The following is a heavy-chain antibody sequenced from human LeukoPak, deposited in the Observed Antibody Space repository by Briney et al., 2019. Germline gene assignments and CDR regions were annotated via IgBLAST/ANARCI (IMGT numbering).Heavy chain of an antibody. CDR3: ARQAEYSSGWTNNWFDP. J-gene: IGHJ5*02. Sequence: SETLSLTCTVSGGSVSSYYWSWIRQPPGKGLEWIGHMYPGGSTNYNPSLKSRGTISVDTSKNQISLKLSSVTAADTAVYYCARQAEYSSGWTNNWFDPWGPGSLVTVSS. CDR2: MYPGGST. CDR1: GGSVSSYY. V-gene: IGHV4-59*02. D-gene: IGHD6-19*01.